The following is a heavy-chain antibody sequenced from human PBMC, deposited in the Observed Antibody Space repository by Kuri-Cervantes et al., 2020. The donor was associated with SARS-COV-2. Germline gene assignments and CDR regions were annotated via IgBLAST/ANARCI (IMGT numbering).Heavy chain of an antibody. V-gene: IGHV3-19*01. J-gene: IGHJ5*02. CDR3: ARTEGYCSTTSCYWQGWFDP. CDR2: VSWNGSRT. CDR1: GFTFSSYS. D-gene: IGHD2-2*01. Sequence: GGSLRLSCAASGFTFSSYSMNWVRQAPGKGLEWVSGVSWNGSRTHYADSVKGRFIISRDNSRNFLYQQMNSLRPEDTAVYYCARTEGYCSTTSCYWQGWFDPWGQGTLVTVSS.